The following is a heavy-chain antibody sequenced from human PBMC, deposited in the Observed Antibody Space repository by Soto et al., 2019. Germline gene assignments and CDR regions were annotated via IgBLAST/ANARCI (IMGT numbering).Heavy chain of an antibody. V-gene: IGHV4-59*08. J-gene: IGHJ6*03. CDR2: IYYSGST. Sequence: SETLSLTCTVSGGSISSYYWSWIRQPPGKGLEWIGYIYYSGSTNYNPSLKSRVTISVDTSKNQFSLKLSSVTAADTAVYYCASTPIPYNPYYMDVWGKGTTVTVSS. CDR1: GGSISSYY. CDR3: ASTPIPYNPYYMDV. D-gene: IGHD1-20*01.